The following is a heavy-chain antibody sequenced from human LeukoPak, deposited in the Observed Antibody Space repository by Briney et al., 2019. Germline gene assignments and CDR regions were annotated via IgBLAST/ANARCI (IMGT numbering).Heavy chain of an antibody. CDR2: IYYSGST. D-gene: IGHD6-19*01. Sequence: SETLSLTCTVSGGSISSYYWSWIRQPPGKGLEWIGYIYYSGSTSYNPSLKSRVTMSVDTSKNQFSLKLSSVTAADTAVYYCATFGSSGWDIRYWGQGTLVTVSS. CDR3: ATFGSSGWDIRY. J-gene: IGHJ4*02. V-gene: IGHV4-59*01. CDR1: GGSISSYY.